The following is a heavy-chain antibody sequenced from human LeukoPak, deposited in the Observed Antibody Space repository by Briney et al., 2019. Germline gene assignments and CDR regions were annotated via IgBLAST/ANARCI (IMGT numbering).Heavy chain of an antibody. D-gene: IGHD3-22*01. V-gene: IGHV3-23*01. CDR1: GFTFRNYA. Sequence: GGSLRLSCAASGFTFRNYAMAWVRQAPGKGLEGVSDISGNGDKIYYADSVKGRFTISRDNSKSTLHLQMNSLRGEDTAVYYCAKGDYSDSSGYAPLFDYWGQGTLVTVSS. CDR3: AKGDYSDSSGYAPLFDY. CDR2: ISGNGDKI. J-gene: IGHJ4*02.